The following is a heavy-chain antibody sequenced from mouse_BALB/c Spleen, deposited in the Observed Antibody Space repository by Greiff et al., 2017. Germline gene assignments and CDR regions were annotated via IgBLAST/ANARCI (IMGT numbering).Heavy chain of an antibody. Sequence: VHVKQSGAELVKPGASVKLSCTASGFNIKDTYMHWVKQRPEQGLEWIGRIDPANGNTKYDPKFQGKATITADTSSNTAYLQLSSLTSEDTAVYYCARASSGFRGFAYWGQGTLVTVSA. CDR2: IDPANGNT. D-gene: IGHD3-1*01. CDR1: GFNIKDTY. CDR3: ARASSGFRGFAY. J-gene: IGHJ3*01. V-gene: IGHV14-3*02.